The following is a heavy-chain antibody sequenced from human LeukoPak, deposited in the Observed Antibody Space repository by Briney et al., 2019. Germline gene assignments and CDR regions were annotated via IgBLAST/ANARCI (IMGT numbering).Heavy chain of an antibody. J-gene: IGHJ6*02. CDR3: ARDLSYGYYYYYYYYAMDV. Sequence: ASVKVSCKASGYTFIDYYMHWVRQAPGQGLEWMGWVNPNSGGTNYAQKFQGRVTMTGDTPISTAYMELSRLRSDDTAIYYCARDLSYGYYYYYYYYAMDVWGQGTTVTVSS. CDR2: VNPNSGGT. V-gene: IGHV1-2*02. D-gene: IGHD5-18*01. CDR1: GYTFIDYY.